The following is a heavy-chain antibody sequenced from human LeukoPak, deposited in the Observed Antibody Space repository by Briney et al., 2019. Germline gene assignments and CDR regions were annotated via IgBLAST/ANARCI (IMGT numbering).Heavy chain of an antibody. D-gene: IGHD3-22*01. Sequence: GGSLRLSCAASGFTFSSYTMNWVRQAPGKGLEWVTSISSSSSYIYYADSVKGRFTISRDNAKKSLYLQMNSLRAEDTAVYYCARGSNFYDSSGYYHPFDYWGQGTLVTVSS. CDR2: ISSSSSYI. CDR3: ARGSNFYDSSGYYHPFDY. CDR1: GFTFSSYT. V-gene: IGHV3-21*04. J-gene: IGHJ4*02.